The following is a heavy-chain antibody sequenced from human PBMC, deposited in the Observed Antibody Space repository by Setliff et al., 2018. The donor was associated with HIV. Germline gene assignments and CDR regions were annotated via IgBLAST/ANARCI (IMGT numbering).Heavy chain of an antibody. Sequence: GGSLRLSCAASGFTFSSAWMSWVRQAPGKGLEWVGRIKTKNEGAATYYAAPVKGRFTISRDDSQNMVYLQMNSLKTEDTAMYYCTPIHNYTDHCPDSWGQGTLVTVSS. D-gene: IGHD2-21*02. CDR3: TPIHNYTDHCPDS. J-gene: IGHJ5*01. V-gene: IGHV3-15*01. CDR2: IKTKNEGAAT. CDR1: GFTFSSAW.